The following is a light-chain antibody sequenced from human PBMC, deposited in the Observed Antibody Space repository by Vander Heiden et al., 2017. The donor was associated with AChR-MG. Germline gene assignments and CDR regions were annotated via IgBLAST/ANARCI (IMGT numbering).Light chain of an antibody. CDR2: DVI. Sequence: QSALTQPRSASGSPGQSVTISCTGNSTDVGGYNYVSWYQQHPGQAPKLVIFDVIRRPSGVHDRFSGSKSGNTASLTSSGLQAEDDADYYCCSYAGNYAYVFGGGTKVTVL. V-gene: IGLV2-11*01. J-gene: IGLJ1*01. CDR3: CSYAGNYAYV. CDR1: STDVGGYNY.